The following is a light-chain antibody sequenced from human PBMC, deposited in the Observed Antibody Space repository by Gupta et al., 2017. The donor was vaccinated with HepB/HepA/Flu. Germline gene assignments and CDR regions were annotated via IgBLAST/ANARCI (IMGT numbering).Light chain of an antibody. J-gene: IGKJ4*01. CDR2: GAS. CDR3: HQYGSSSLS. Sequence: EIVFTQSPGTLSLSPGERATLSCRASQSVRSNYLAWYQQKPGQAPRLLIYGASSRATGIPDRFSGSGSGTDFTLTISRLEPEDFAVFYCHQYGSSSLSFGGGTTVEIK. V-gene: IGKV3-20*01. CDR1: QSVRSNY.